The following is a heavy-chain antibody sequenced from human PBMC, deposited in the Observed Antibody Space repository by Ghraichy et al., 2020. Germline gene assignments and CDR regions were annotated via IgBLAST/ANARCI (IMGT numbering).Heavy chain of an antibody. J-gene: IGHJ4*02. V-gene: IGHV3-23*01. Sequence: GWSLRLSCAASGFTFSSYAMSWVRQAPGKGLEWVSAISGSGGSTYYADSVKGRFTISRDNSKNTLYLQMNSLRAEDTAVYYCARRIAAAGSDYWGQGTLVTVSS. CDR2: ISGSGGST. CDR1: GFTFSSYA. D-gene: IGHD6-13*01. CDR3: ARRIAAAGSDY.